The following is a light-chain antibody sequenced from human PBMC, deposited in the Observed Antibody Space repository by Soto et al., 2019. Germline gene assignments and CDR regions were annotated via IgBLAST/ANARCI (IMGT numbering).Light chain of an antibody. Sequence: QSVLTQPPSASRTPGQRVTISCSGSSSSIGKNSVNWYQQLPGTAPKLLIHSNDQWPSGVPDRFSGSKSGTSASLAISGLQSEDEADYYCAAWDDSLNGWVFGGGTQMTVL. CDR3: AAWDDSLNGWV. CDR2: SND. V-gene: IGLV1-44*01. J-gene: IGLJ7*01. CDR1: SSSIGKNS.